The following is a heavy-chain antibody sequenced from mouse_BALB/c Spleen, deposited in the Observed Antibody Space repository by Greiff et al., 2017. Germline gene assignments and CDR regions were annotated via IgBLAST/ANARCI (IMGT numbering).Heavy chain of an antibody. Sequence: VQLQQSGAELVKPGASVKLSCKASGYTFTSYYMYWVKQRPGQGLEWIGEINLSNGGTNFYVKFKCKATLTVDKFSSTAYMQLSSLTSEDSAVCYCTRSGDAGFAYWGQGTLVTVSA. CDR1: GYTFTSYY. V-gene: IGHV1S81*02. J-gene: IGHJ3*01. CDR2: INLSNGGT. CDR3: TRSGDAGFAY.